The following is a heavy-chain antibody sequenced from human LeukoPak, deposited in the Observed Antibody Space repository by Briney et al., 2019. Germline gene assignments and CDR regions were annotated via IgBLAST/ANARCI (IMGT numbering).Heavy chain of an antibody. CDR1: GFTFDDYG. CDR2: ISSSSGYI. Sequence: PGGSLRLSCAASGFTFDDYGMSWVRQAPGKGLEWVSSISSSSGYIYYADSVKGRFTLSRDNAKNSLYLQMNSLRAEDTAVYYCARDLTAASGNCFGPWGQGTLVTVSS. D-gene: IGHD6-13*01. J-gene: IGHJ5*02. V-gene: IGHV3-21*01. CDR3: ARDLTAASGNCFGP.